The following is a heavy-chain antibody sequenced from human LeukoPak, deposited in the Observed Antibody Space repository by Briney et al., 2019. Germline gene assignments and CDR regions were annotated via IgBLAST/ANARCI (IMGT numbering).Heavy chain of an antibody. CDR2: TYYRSTWYD. CDR1: GDSVSSNSVT. J-gene: IGHJ5*02. D-gene: IGHD2-2*01. Sequence: SQTLSLTCAISGDSVSSNSVTWNWIRQSPSRGLEWLGRTYYRSTWYDDYAVSVRGRITVNPDTSKNQFSLHLNSVTPEDTAVYYCARRLTQYDCFDPWGQGILVTVSS. CDR3: ARRLTQYDCFDP. V-gene: IGHV6-1*01.